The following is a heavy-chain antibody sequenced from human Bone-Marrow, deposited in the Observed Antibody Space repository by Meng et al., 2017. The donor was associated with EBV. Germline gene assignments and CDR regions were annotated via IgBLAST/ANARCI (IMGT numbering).Heavy chain of an antibody. D-gene: IGHD3-22*01. Sequence: QVQLVESGGGVVQPGRSLRLSCAASGFTFSSYGMHWVRQAPGKGLEWVAVISYDGSNKYYADSVKGRFTNSRDNSKNTLYLQMNSLRAEDTAVYYCAKGDDSSGYYYDNFDYWGQGTLVTVSS. CDR2: ISYDGSNK. CDR1: GFTFSSYG. CDR3: AKGDDSSGYYYDNFDY. J-gene: IGHJ4*02. V-gene: IGHV3-30*18.